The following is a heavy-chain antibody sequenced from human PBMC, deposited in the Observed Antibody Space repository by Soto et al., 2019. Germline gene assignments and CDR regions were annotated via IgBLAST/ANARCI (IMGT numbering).Heavy chain of an antibody. CDR3: AKAFYPIQKYSGYDLVDY. Sequence: GGSLRLSCAASGFTFDDYAMHWVRQAPGKGLEWVSGISWNSGSIGYADSVKGRFTISRDNAKNSLYLQMNSLRAEDTALYYCAKAFYPIQKYSGYDLVDYWGQGTLVTVSS. J-gene: IGHJ4*02. CDR2: ISWNSGSI. D-gene: IGHD5-12*01. CDR1: GFTFDDYA. V-gene: IGHV3-9*01.